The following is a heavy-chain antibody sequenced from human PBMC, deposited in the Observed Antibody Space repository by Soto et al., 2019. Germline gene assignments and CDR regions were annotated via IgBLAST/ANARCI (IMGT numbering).Heavy chain of an antibody. CDR3: AKDRRAGGSSAFYFDS. Sequence: PGGSLRLSCAASGFKFSNYAMSWVRQAPGKGLEWVSLISATGGGTYYADSVKGRFTISRGNSHNTLYLQVHSLTAEDTAVYYCAKDRRAGGSSAFYFDSWGQGAQVTVSS. D-gene: IGHD3-16*01. V-gene: IGHV3-23*01. J-gene: IGHJ5*01. CDR1: GFKFSNYA. CDR2: ISATGGGT.